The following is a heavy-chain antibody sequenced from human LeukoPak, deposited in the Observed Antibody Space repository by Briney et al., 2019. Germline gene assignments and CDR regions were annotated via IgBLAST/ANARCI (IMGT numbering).Heavy chain of an antibody. CDR3: ARDLEYYFDY. CDR1: GFTVSGKY. CDR2: IYSGGST. J-gene: IGHJ4*02. Sequence: GGSLRLSCAASGFTVSGKYMSWVRQAPGKGLEWVSVIYSGGSTYYAGSVKGRFTISRDNSKNTLYLQMNSLRAEDTAVYYCARDLEYYFDYWGQGTLVTVSS. V-gene: IGHV3-53*01.